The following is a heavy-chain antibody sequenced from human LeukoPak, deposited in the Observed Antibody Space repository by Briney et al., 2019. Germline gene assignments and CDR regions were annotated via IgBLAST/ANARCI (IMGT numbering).Heavy chain of an antibody. Sequence: GGSLRLSCAASGFTVSSNYMSWVRQAPGKGLEWVSVIYSGGSTYYADSVKGRFTISRDNSKNTLYLQMNSLRAEDTAVYYCARASRSGSYFFYWGQGTLVTVSS. CDR3: ARASRSGSYFFY. J-gene: IGHJ4*02. D-gene: IGHD1-26*01. CDR2: IYSGGST. CDR1: GFTVSSNY. V-gene: IGHV3-53*01.